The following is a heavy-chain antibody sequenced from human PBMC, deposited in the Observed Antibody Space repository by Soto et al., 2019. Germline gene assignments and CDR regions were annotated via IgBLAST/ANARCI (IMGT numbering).Heavy chain of an antibody. CDR3: AKGQIVAIGRGYYGMDV. J-gene: IGHJ6*02. CDR1: GFTFSRYG. Sequence: PGGSLRLSCAASGFTFSRYGMHWVRQAPGKGLEWVTVISYDGSDKYYADSVKGRFTISRDNPKNTLYLQMNSLRVEDTAIYYCAKGQIVAIGRGYYGMDVWGQGTTVTVSS. D-gene: IGHD5-12*01. CDR2: ISYDGSDK. V-gene: IGHV3-30*18.